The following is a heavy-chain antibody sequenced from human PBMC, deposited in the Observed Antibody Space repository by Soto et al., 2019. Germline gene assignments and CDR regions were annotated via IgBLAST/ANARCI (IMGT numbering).Heavy chain of an antibody. V-gene: IGHV5-10-1*01. CDR1: GYSFTSYW. J-gene: IGHJ4*02. Sequence: PGESLKISCKGSGYSFTSYWISWVRQVPGKGLEWMGRIDPSDSYTNYNPSLKSRVTISVDTSKNQFSLKLSSVTAADTAVYYCARLKRSIRAHATELDYWGQGTLVTVSS. D-gene: IGHD2-2*01. CDR2: IDPSDSYT. CDR3: ARLKRSIRAHATELDY.